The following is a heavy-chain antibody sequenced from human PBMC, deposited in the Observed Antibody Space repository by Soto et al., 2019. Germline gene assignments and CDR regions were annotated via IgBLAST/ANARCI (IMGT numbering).Heavy chain of an antibody. CDR1: GFTFSDHY. J-gene: IGHJ6*02. V-gene: IGHV3-72*01. CDR2: IRNRGNGYTT. Sequence: EVQLVESGGGLVQPGGSLRLSCAASGFTFSDHYMDWVRQAPGKGLEWVGRIRNRGNGYTTEYAASVKGRFTISRDDSKNSLYLRMNSLKTEDTAVYDCTRRPAAGGLDVWGQGTTVTVSS. CDR3: TRRPAAGGLDV. D-gene: IGHD6-25*01.